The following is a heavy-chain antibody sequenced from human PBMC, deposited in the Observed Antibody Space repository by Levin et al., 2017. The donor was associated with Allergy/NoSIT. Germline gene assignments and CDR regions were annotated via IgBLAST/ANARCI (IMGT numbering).Heavy chain of an antibody. CDR1: GFTFSSYG. Sequence: GGSLRLSCAASGFTFSSYGMHWVRQAPGKGLEWVAVISYDGSNKYYADSVKGRFTISRDNSKNTLYLQMNSLRAEDTAVYYCAKDLSGSTSWYYYHGMDVWGQGTTVTVSS. CDR3: AKDLSGSTSWYYYHGMDV. V-gene: IGHV3-30*18. CDR2: ISYDGSNK. J-gene: IGHJ6*02. D-gene: IGHD2-2*01.